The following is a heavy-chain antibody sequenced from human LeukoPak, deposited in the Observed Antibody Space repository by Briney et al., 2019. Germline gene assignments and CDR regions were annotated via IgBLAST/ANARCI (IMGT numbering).Heavy chain of an antibody. CDR2: ISWNSGSI. CDR3: AKDLGADFDWLSGAFDI. V-gene: IGHV3-9*01. Sequence: GGSLRLSCAASGFTFDDYAMHWVRRAPGKGLEWVSGISWNSGSIGYADSVKGRFTISRDNAKNSLYLQMNSLRAEDTAVYYCAKDLGADFDWLSGAFDIWGQGTMVTVSS. J-gene: IGHJ3*02. CDR1: GFTFDDYA. D-gene: IGHD3-9*01.